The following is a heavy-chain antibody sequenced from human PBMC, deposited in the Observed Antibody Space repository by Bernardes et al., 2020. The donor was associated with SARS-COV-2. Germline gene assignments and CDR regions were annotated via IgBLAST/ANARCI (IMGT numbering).Heavy chain of an antibody. CDR3: ARAPTEYCSGDGCYSHVDYFYYGMDV. J-gene: IGHJ6*02. CDR1: GFTVSRDD. Sequence: GESLRLSCAASGFTVSRDDMSWVRQAPGKGLEWVSVIYRAGGTYYADSVRGRFTLSRDNSKNTLNLQMDSLRTEDTAVYYCARAPTEYCSGDGCYSHVDYFYYGMDVWGQGTTVTVSS. CDR2: IYRAGGT. V-gene: IGHV3-66*02. D-gene: IGHD2-15*01.